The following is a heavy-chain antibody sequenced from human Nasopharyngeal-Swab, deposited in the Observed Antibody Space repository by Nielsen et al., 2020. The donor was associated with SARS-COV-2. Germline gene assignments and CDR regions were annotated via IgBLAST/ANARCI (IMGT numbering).Heavy chain of an antibody. V-gene: IGHV1-18*04. CDR2: ISAYNGNT. CDR1: GYTFTSYG. D-gene: IGHD1-14*01. J-gene: IGHJ6*02. CDR3: ARDLTERDYYVMDV. Sequence: ASVKVSCKASGYTFTSYGISWVRQAPGQGLEWMGWISAYNGNTNYAKKLQGRVTMTTDTSTSTAYMELRSLRSDDTAVYYCARDLTERDYYVMDVWGQVTTVTVSS.